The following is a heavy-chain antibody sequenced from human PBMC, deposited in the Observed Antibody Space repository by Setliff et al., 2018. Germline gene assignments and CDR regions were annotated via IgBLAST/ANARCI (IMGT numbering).Heavy chain of an antibody. CDR3: ARVRENSGSYWGLNYYYYMDV. D-gene: IGHD1-26*01. J-gene: IGHJ6*03. Sequence: PSETLSLTCAVYGESFSGHYWSWIRQPPGKGLEWIGEINHSGSTNYNPSLKGRVTMSVDTSNNQLSLKLTSVSAADTAMYYCARVRENSGSYWGLNYYYYMDVWGKGTTVTVSS. CDR1: GESFSGHY. V-gene: IGHV4-34*01. CDR2: INHSGST.